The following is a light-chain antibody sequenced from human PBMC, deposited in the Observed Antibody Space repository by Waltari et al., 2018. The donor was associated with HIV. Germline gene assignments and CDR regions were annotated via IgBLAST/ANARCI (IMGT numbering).Light chain of an antibody. CDR3: QQSKSHPPT. V-gene: IGKV1-9*01. CDR1: QGISRY. Sequence: DIQLTQSPSFLSASVGDRVTITCRASQGISRYLAWYQQKPGKAPNLLIYAASTLQSGVPSRFSGSGSGTEFSLTISSLQPEDFATYYCQQSKSHPPTFGGGTKVEIK. J-gene: IGKJ4*01. CDR2: AAS.